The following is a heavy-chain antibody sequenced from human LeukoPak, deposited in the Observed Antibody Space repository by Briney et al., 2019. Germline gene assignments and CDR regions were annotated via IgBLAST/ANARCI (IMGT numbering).Heavy chain of an antibody. CDR3: ARGTRSNWFDP. V-gene: IGHV4-30-4*01. D-gene: IGHD1-1*01. CDR2: IYHSGTT. J-gene: IGHJ5*02. CDR1: GGSISSGDYY. Sequence: SQTLSLTCTVSGGSISSGDYYWSWMRQPPGMGLAWIGYIYHSGTTYYNPSPKSRVAISVDTSKNHFSLKLSSVTAADTAVYYCARGTRSNWFDPWGQGTLVTVSS.